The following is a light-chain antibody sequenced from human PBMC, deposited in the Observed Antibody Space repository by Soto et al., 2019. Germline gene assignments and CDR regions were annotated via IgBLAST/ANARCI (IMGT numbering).Light chain of an antibody. CDR2: EVV. CDR1: KSDIGVYDF. J-gene: IGLJ1*01. Sequence: QSALAQPPSASGSPGQSVTISCTGTKSDIGVYDFVSWYRHHPGKAPRLIIYEVVQRPSGVPDRFSGSKSGNTASLTVSGLQAADEADYYCCSYAGSYTYVFGTGTKVTVL. CDR3: CSYAGSYTYV. V-gene: IGLV2-8*01.